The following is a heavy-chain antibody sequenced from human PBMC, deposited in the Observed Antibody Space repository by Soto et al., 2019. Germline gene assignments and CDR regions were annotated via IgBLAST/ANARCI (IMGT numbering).Heavy chain of an antibody. CDR3: AREQLVPDYYYYYGMDV. J-gene: IGHJ6*02. CDR1: GYTFTSYG. D-gene: IGHD6-6*01. Sequence: ASVKVSCKASGYTFTSYGISWVRQAPGQGLEWMGWISAYNGNTNYAQKLQGRVTMTTDTSTSTAYMELRSLRSDDTAVYYCAREQLVPDYYYYYGMDVWGQGTTVTVSS. V-gene: IGHV1-18*01. CDR2: ISAYNGNT.